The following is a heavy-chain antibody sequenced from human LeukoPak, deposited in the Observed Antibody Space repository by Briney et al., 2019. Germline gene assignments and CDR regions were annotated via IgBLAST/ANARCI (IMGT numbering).Heavy chain of an antibody. J-gene: IGHJ4*02. Sequence: SETLSLTCIVSGYSISNYYRSWIRQPAGKGLEWIGRIYTSGSTNYNPSLKSRVTMSVDTSKNQFSLKLTSVTAADTAVYYCAREAAAGTFYFDYWGQGTLVTVSS. D-gene: IGHD6-13*01. CDR2: IYTSGST. V-gene: IGHV4-4*07. CDR1: GYSISNYY. CDR3: AREAAAGTFYFDY.